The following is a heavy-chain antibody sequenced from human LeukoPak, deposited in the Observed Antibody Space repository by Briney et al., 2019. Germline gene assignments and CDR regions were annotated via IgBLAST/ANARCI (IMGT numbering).Heavy chain of an antibody. CDR2: ISGSGGST. J-gene: IGHJ4*02. V-gene: IGHV3-23*01. D-gene: IGHD6-19*01. CDR1: GFTFSSYA. Sequence: SGGSLRLSCAASGFTFSSYAMSWVRQAPGKGLEWVSAISGSGGSTYYADSVKGRFTISRDNSKNTMYLQMNSLRAEDTAVYYCAKDGLSQWLDVGLNYFDYWGQGTLVTVSS. CDR3: AKDGLSQWLDVGLNYFDY.